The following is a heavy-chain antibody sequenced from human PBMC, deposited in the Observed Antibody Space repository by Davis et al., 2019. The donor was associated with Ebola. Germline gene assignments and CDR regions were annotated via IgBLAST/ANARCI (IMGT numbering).Heavy chain of an antibody. CDR2: ISAYNGNT. V-gene: IGHV1-18*01. J-gene: IGHJ4*02. Sequence: ASVKVSCKASGYTFTSYGISWVRQAPGQGLEWMGWISAYNGNTNYAQKFQGWVTMTRDTSISTAYMELSRLRSDDTAVYYCARDVGAIPFDYWGQGTLVTVSS. CDR1: GYTFTSYG. CDR3: ARDVGAIPFDY. D-gene: IGHD1-26*01.